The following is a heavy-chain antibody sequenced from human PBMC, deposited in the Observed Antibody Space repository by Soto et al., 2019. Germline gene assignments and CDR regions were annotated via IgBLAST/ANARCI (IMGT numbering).Heavy chain of an antibody. Sequence: QLQLQESGPGLVKPSETLSLTCTVSGGSISSSSYYWGWIRQPPGKGLEWIGSIYYSGSTYYNPSLKSRVTISVDTSKNQFSLKLSSVTAADTAVYYCARQDDFWSGSRAFDIWGQGTMVTVSS. CDR1: GGSISSSSYY. J-gene: IGHJ3*02. V-gene: IGHV4-39*01. CDR3: ARQDDFWSGSRAFDI. CDR2: IYYSGST. D-gene: IGHD3-3*01.